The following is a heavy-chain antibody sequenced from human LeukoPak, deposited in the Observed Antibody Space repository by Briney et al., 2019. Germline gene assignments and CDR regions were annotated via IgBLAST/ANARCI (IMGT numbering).Heavy chain of an antibody. Sequence: SETLSLTCTVSGGSISSYYWSWIRQPAGKGLEWIGRIYTSGSTNYNPSLKSRVAMSVDTSKNQFSLKLSSVTAADTAVYYCARCKRDTAMVDWYFDLWGRGTLVTVSS. V-gene: IGHV4-4*07. CDR3: ARCKRDTAMVDWYFDL. J-gene: IGHJ2*01. CDR1: GGSISSYY. D-gene: IGHD5-18*01. CDR2: IYTSGST.